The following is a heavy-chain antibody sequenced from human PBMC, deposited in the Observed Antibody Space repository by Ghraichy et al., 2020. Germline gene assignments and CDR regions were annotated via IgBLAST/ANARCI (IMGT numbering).Heavy chain of an antibody. CDR2: IYRDDDK. J-gene: IGHJ3*01. D-gene: IGHD3-9*01. CDR3: VHRFDRDAFDL. Sequence: SGPTLVKPTETLTLTCTFFGFSLRTEGVGVGWVRQSPGKALEWLALIYRDDDKRYEPSLKNRLNITKDTSQNRVVLKMTNMDPVESGTYYCVHRFDRDAFDLWGQGTPVSVSS. CDR1: GFSLRTEGVG. V-gene: IGHV2-5*05.